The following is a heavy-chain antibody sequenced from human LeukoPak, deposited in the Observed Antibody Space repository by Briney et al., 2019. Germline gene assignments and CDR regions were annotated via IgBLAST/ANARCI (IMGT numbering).Heavy chain of an antibody. D-gene: IGHD6-13*01. CDR2: IWYDGSNK. V-gene: IGHV3-33*01. J-gene: IGHJ3*02. CDR3: ARDRGSSWALDAFDI. Sequence: GGSLRLSCAASGFTFSSYGMHWVRQCPGKGLEWVAVIWYDGSNKHYADSVKGRFTISRDNSKNTLYLQMNSLRAEDMAVYYCARDRGSSWALDAFDIWGQGTMVTVSS. CDR1: GFTFSSYG.